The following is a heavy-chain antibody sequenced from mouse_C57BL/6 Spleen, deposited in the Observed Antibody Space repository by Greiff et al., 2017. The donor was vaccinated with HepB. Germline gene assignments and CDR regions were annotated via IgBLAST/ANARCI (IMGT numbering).Heavy chain of an antibody. CDR2: IHPNSGST. J-gene: IGHJ2*01. D-gene: IGHD1-1*01. Sequence: QVQLQQPGAELVKPGASVKLSCKASGYTFTSYWMHWVKQRPGQGLEWIGMIHPNSGSTNYNEKFKSKATLTVDKSSSTAYMQLSSLTSEDSAVYYCARSGEGDYYGSRDFDYWGQGTTLTVSS. CDR1: GYTFTSYW. CDR3: ARSGEGDYYGSRDFDY. V-gene: IGHV1-64*01.